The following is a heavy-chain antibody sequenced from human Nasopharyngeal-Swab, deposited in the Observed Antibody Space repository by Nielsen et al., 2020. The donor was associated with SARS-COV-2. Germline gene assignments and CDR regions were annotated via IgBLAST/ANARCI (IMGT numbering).Heavy chain of an antibody. J-gene: IGHJ4*02. Sequence: ETLSLTCTVSGYSISSGYYWGWIRQPPGKGLEWVSALSAPGNPYYADSVKGRFTISRDSSQNTLYLQMNSLRADDTAVYYCAKFREGRWGQGTLVTVSS. V-gene: IGHV3-23*01. CDR3: AKFREGR. CDR1: GYSISSGY. CDR2: LSAPGNP.